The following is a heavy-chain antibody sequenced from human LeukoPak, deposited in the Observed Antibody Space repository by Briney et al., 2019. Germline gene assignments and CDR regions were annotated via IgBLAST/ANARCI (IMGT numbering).Heavy chain of an antibody. V-gene: IGHV4-34*01. D-gene: IGHD3-22*01. J-gene: IGHJ6*03. CDR2: INHSGST. CDR3: ARHPSDYYEDYMDV. CDR1: GGSFSGYY. Sequence: SETLSLTCAVYGGSFSGYYWSWIRQPPGKGLEWIGEINHSGSTNYNPSLKSRVTISVDTSKNQFSLKLSSVTAADTAVYYCARHPSDYYEDYMDVWGKGTTVTISS.